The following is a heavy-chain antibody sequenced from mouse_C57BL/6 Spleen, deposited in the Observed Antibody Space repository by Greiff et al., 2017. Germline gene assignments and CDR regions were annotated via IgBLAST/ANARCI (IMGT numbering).Heavy chain of an antibody. CDR2: ILPGSGST. CDR1: GYTFTGYW. D-gene: IGHD1-1*01. CDR3: AKAITTVVDSFAY. V-gene: IGHV1-9*01. J-gene: IGHJ3*01. Sequence: QVQLQQSGAELMKPGASVKLSCKATGYTFTGYWIEWVKQRPGHGLEWIGEILPGSGSTNSNEKFKGKATFTADTSSNTAYMQLSSLTTEDSAIYDCAKAITTVVDSFAYWGQGTLVTVSA.